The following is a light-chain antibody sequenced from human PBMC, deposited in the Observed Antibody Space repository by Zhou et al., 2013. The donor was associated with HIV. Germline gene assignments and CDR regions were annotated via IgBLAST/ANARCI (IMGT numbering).Light chain of an antibody. CDR1: QSVTSSY. J-gene: IGKJ1*01. Sequence: EVVLTQSPGTLSLSPGERATLSCRASQSVTSSYLAWYQHKPGQAPRLLIFAASSRATGIPDRFSGSGSGTDFTLTIDRLEPEDFAVYYCQHYSNSLWTFGQGTKV. CDR3: QHYSNSLWT. CDR2: AAS. V-gene: IGKV3-20*01.